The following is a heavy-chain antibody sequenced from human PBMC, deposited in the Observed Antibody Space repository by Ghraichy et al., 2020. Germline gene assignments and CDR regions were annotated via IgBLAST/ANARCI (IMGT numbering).Heavy chain of an antibody. CDR1: GFSLSNARMG. V-gene: IGHV2-26*01. J-gene: IGHJ4*02. CDR3: ARTPLYSSSWYSGSRDWLAFDY. D-gene: IGHD6-13*01. Sequence: SGPTLVKPTETLTLTCAVSGFSLSNARMGVSWIRQPPGKALEWLAHIFSNDEKSYSTSLKSRLTISKDTSKSQVVLTMTNMDPVDTATYYCARTPLYSSSWYSGSRDWLAFDYWGQGTLVTVSS. CDR2: IFSNDEK.